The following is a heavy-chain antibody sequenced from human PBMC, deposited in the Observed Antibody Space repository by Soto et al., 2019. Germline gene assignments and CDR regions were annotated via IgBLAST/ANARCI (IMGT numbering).Heavy chain of an antibody. D-gene: IGHD3-3*01. V-gene: IGHV4-59*08. CDR3: ARRVYDFWSGLNYYYYGMDV. CDR2: IYFSGST. J-gene: IGHJ6*02. CDR1: GGSINNHY. Sequence: SETLSLTCAVSGGSINNHYWSWIRQPPGKGLEWIGSIYFSGSTNYNPSLKSRVTISVDTSKNQFSLKLSSVTAADTAVYYCARRVYDFWSGLNYYYYGMDVWGQGTTVTVS.